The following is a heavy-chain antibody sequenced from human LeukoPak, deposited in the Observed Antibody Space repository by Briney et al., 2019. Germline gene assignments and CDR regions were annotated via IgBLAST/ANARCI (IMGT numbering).Heavy chain of an antibody. J-gene: IGHJ4*02. CDR2: MYNSGST. D-gene: IGHD6-13*01. CDR1: GGSISDNY. CDR3: ARRYSNSWPLDY. Sequence: EPSETLSLTCTVSGGSISDNYWSWIRQPPGKGLEWIGYMYNSGSTNYNSSLKSRVTISVDTSKNQFSLKLSSVTAADMAVYYCARRYSNSWPLDYWGQGTLVTVSS. V-gene: IGHV4-59*01.